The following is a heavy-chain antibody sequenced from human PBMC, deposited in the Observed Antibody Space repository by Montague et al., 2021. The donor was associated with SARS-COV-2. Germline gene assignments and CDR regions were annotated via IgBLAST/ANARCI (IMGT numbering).Heavy chain of an antibody. CDR1: GGSISSYY. J-gene: IGHJ6*03. D-gene: IGHD5-12*01. CDR2: IYYSGST. V-gene: IGHV4-59*01. CDR3: ARARYSGYDSLYYYYYYMDV. Sequence: SETLSLTCTVSGGSISSYYWSWIRQPPGKRLEWIGYIYYSGSTNYNPSLKSRVTISVDTSKNQFSLKLSSVTAADTAVYYCARARYSGYDSLYYYYYYMDVWGKGTTVTVSS.